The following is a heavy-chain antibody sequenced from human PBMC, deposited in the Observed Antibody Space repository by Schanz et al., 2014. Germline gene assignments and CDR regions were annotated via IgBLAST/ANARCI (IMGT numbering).Heavy chain of an antibody. Sequence: EVHLLESGGGLVQPGGSLRLSCAASGFSFGTYAMSWVRQAPGKGLLWVSSISGTGGDDTYYADSVKGRFTISRDNSKNTLFLQMNSLRVEDSAIYYCAKDISDTSGKEDYWGQGT. CDR2: ISGTGGDDT. V-gene: IGHV3-23*01. CDR1: GFSFGTYA. D-gene: IGHD3-22*01. CDR3: AKDISDTSGKEDY. J-gene: IGHJ4*02.